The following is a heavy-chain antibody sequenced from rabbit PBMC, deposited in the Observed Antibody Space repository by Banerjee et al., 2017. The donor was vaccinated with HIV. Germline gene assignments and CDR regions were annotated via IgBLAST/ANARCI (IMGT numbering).Heavy chain of an antibody. J-gene: IGHJ4*01. CDR2: INGGSSGNT. CDR1: GFSFSSGYD. V-gene: IGHV1S45*01. Sequence: QEQLEESGGDLVKPEGSLTLTCTASGFSFSSGYDMCWVRQAPGKGLEWIAYINGGSSGNTYYASWAKGRFTISKTSSTTVTLQMTSLTAADTATYFCARTIVGDVTAFNLWGPGTLVTVS. CDR3: ARTIVGDVTAFNL. D-gene: IGHD2-1*01.